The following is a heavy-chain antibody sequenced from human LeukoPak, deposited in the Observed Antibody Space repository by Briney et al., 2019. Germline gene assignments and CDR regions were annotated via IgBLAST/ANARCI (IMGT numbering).Heavy chain of an antibody. D-gene: IGHD5-24*01. CDR3: ARHIEREGVDAFDI. Sequence: SETLSLTCTVSGGSISSSSYYWSWIRQPPGKGLEWIGYIYYSGSTNYNPSLKSRVTISVDTSKNQFSLKLSSVTAADTAVYYCARHIEREGVDAFDIWGQGTMVTVSS. V-gene: IGHV4-61*05. J-gene: IGHJ3*02. CDR1: GGSISSSSYY. CDR2: IYYSGST.